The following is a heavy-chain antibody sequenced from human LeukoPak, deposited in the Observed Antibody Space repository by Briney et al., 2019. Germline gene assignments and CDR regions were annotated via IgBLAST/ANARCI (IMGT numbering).Heavy chain of an antibody. CDR3: ARVDDFWSGYSAYFDY. CDR2: IIPIFGTA. CDR1: GGTFSSYA. V-gene: IGHV1-69*13. Sequence: GASVKVSCKASGGTFSSYAISWVRQAPGQGLEWMGGIIPIFGTANYAQKFQGRVTITADESTSTAYMELSSLRSEDTAVYYCARVDDFWSGYSAYFDYWGQGTLVTVSS. D-gene: IGHD3-3*01. J-gene: IGHJ4*02.